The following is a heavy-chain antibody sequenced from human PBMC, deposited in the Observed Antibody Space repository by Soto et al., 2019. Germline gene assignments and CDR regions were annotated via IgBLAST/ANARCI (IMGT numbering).Heavy chain of an antibody. CDR3: ASNVVRGVHFDF. D-gene: IGHD3-10*01. V-gene: IGHV4-39*01. CDR1: GGSISSSTHY. Sequence: QLQLQESGPGLVKPSETLSLICTVSGGSISSSTHYWGWIRQPPGKGLEWIATIYYSGSTYRNPSLKSRVTMSVDTSKNQFSLKLSSVTAADTAVYYCASNVVRGVHFDFWGQGTLDTVSS. CDR2: IYYSGST. J-gene: IGHJ4*02.